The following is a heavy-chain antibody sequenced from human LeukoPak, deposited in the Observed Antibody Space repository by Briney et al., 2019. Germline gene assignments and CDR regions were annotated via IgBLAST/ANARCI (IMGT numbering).Heavy chain of an antibody. J-gene: IGHJ4*02. D-gene: IGHD2-21*02. CDR2: ISSSGSTI. CDR1: GFTFSDYY. Sequence: LGGSLRLSCAASGFTFSDYYMSWIRQASGKGLEWVSYISSSGSTIYYADSVKGRFTISRDNAKNSLYLQMNSLRAEDTAVYYCARDRANGDYYFDYWGQGTLVTVSS. CDR3: ARDRANGDYYFDY. V-gene: IGHV3-11*04.